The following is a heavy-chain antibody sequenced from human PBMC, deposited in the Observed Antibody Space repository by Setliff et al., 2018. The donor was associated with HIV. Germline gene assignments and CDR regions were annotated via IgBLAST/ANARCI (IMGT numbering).Heavy chain of an antibody. CDR2: INRSGGST. CDR1: GYIFSDYY. J-gene: IGHJ3*02. Sequence: ASVKVSCKASGYIFSDYYIHWVRQAPGQGLEWMGIINRSGGSTSYAQKFQGRATMTRDTSTSTVYMELIRLRSEDTAVYYCARAGQSLFTDAFDIWGQGTMVTVSS. D-gene: IGHD6-19*01. CDR3: ARAGQSLFTDAFDI. V-gene: IGHV1-46*01.